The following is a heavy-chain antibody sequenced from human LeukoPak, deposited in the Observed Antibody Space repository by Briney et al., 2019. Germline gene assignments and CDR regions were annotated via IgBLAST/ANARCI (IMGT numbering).Heavy chain of an antibody. Sequence: GGSLRLSCAASGFIFKNYGMSWVRQAPGKGLEWVSFITGSGTTYYADFVKGRFTISRDNAENTLYLQMNSLRAEDTAVYYCAKDPSHYDSSGYYYWAFDIWGQGTMVTVSS. J-gene: IGHJ3*02. D-gene: IGHD3-22*01. CDR1: GFIFKNYG. V-gene: IGHV3-23*01. CDR2: ITGSGTT. CDR3: AKDPSHYDSSGYYYWAFDI.